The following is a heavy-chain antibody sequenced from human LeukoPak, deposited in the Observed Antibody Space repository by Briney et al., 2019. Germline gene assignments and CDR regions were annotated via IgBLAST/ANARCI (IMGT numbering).Heavy chain of an antibody. V-gene: IGHV1-46*01. CDR1: GGTFSSYA. CDR2: INPSGGST. CDR3: ARAGSSGSYDY. D-gene: IGHD3-22*01. J-gene: IGHJ4*02. Sequence: ASVKVSCKASGGTFSSYAISWVRQAPGQGLEWMGIINPSGGSTSYAQKFQGRVTMTRDMSTSTVYMELSSLRSEDTAVYYCARAGSSGSYDYWGQGTLVTVSS.